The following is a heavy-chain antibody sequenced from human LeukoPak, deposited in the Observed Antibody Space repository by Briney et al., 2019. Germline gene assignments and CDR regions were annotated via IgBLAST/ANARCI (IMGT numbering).Heavy chain of an antibody. Sequence: SETLSLTCTVSGGSISSYYWSWIRQPPGKGLEWIGYIYYSGSTNYNPSLKSRVTISVDTSKNQFSLKLSSVTAADTAVYYCARDKPSLLGVSQGMFDPWGQGTLVTVSS. CDR2: IYYSGST. D-gene: IGHD2-8*02. CDR1: GGSISSYY. V-gene: IGHV4-59*01. J-gene: IGHJ5*02. CDR3: ARDKPSLLGVSQGMFDP.